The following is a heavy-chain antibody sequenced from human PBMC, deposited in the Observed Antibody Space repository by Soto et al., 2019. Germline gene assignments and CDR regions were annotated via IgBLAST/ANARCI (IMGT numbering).Heavy chain of an antibody. V-gene: IGHV3-33*01. CDR1: GFIFSNYG. Sequence: GGSLRLSCAASGFIFSNYGMHWVRQAPGEGLEWVAAIFYDGSIKFYADSVKGRFTISRDNSRNTLYLQMNSLRAEDTAVYYCARDSKDYSSGYYGGFDYWGQGS. CDR2: IFYDGSIK. D-gene: IGHD3-22*01. J-gene: IGHJ4*02. CDR3: ARDSKDYSSGYYGGFDY.